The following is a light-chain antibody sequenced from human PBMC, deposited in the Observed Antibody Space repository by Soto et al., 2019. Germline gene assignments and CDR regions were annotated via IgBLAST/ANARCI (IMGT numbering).Light chain of an antibody. J-gene: IGKJ1*01. CDR2: TAS. CDR1: QNINSH. V-gene: IGKV1-5*03. CDR3: QQYDLYSA. Sequence: IQMTQSPSTLSASVGDRVTITCRASQNINSHLAWYQQKPGKAPKLLIYTASSLQSGVPSRFSGSGSGTEFSLTISNLQPDDFATFYCQQYDLYSAFGQGTKVEMK.